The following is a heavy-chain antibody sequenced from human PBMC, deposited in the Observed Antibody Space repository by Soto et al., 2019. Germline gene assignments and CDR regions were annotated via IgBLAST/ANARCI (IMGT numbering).Heavy chain of an antibody. CDR1: GGSFSGYY. CDR2: INHSGST. D-gene: IGHD5-18*01. Sequence: SETLSLTCAVYGGSFSGYYWSWIRQPPGKGLEWIGEINHSGSTNYNPSLKSRVTISVDTSKNQFSLKLSSVTAADTAVYYCARGGGWIQLWLNWFDPWGQGTLVTVSS. J-gene: IGHJ5*02. V-gene: IGHV4-34*01. CDR3: ARGGGWIQLWLNWFDP.